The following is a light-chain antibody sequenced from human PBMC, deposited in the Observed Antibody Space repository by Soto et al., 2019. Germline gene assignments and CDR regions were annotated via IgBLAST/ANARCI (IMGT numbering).Light chain of an antibody. CDR3: SSYTTTSPHVI. J-gene: IGLJ2*01. Sequence: QSALTQPASVSGSPGQSITFSCAGTSSDVGGYNFVSWYQQHPGKPPKLVIFEVTDRPSGVPHRFSGSRSGNTASLTISGLQADDEAVYYCSSYTTTSPHVIFGGGTKLTVL. V-gene: IGLV2-14*03. CDR1: SSDVGGYNF. CDR2: EVT.